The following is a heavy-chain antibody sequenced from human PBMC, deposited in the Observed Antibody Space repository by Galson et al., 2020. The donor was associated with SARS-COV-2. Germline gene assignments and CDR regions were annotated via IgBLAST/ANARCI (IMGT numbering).Heavy chain of an antibody. CDR2: ISAYNGNT. Sequence: ASVKVSCKASGYTFTSYGISWVRQAPGQGLEWMGWISAYNGNTNYAQKLQGRVTMTTDTSTSTAYMELRSLRSDDTAVYYCARIERDYYDSSGYYYGTYYFDYWGQGTLVTVSS. CDR1: GYTFTSYG. J-gene: IGHJ4*02. V-gene: IGHV1-18*01. CDR3: ARIERDYYDSSGYYYGTYYFDY. D-gene: IGHD3-22*01.